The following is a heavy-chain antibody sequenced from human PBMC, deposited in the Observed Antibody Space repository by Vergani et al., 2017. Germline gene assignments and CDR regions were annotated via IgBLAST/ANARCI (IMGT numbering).Heavy chain of an antibody. J-gene: IGHJ4*02. CDR1: GFTFSSYG. CDR2: IWYDGSNK. CDR3: ARDLRGLVIDCDY. D-gene: IGHD1-26*01. Sequence: QVQLVESGGGVVQPGRSLRLSCAASGFTFSSYGMHWVRQAPGKGLEWVAVIWYDGSNKYYADSVKGRFTISRDNSKNTLYLQMNSLRAEDTAVYYCARDLRGLVIDCDYWGQGTLVTVSS. V-gene: IGHV3-33*01.